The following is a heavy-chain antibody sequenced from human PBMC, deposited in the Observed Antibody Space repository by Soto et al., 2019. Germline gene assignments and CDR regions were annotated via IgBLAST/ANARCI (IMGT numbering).Heavy chain of an antibody. Sequence: PGGSLRLSCAASGFTLSNYWMTWVRQAPGKGLEWVANINKDGSQKNYVDSVKGRFTIARDNGQNSLSLQINSLRVEDTAVYYCVRSSSWYRRPYYYYGMDVWGQGTTVTVSS. CDR3: VRSSSWYRRPYYYYGMDV. D-gene: IGHD6-13*01. J-gene: IGHJ6*02. CDR1: GFTLSNYW. V-gene: IGHV3-7*03. CDR2: INKDGSQK.